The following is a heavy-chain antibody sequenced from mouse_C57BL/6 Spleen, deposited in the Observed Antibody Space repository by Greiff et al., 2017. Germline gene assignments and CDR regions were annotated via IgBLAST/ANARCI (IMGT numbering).Heavy chain of an antibody. J-gene: IGHJ3*01. CDR3: AGHEEGDMGPPRFAY. CDR1: GYTFTEYP. Sequence: QVQLQQSGAELVKPGASVKLSCKASGYTFTEYPIHWVKQRSGQGLEWIGWFYPGSGSIKYNEKFKDKATLTANKSSSTVYMELSRWTSEDSAVYCCAGHEEGDMGPPRFAYWGQGTLVTVSA. V-gene: IGHV1-62-2*01. CDR2: FYPGSGSI. D-gene: IGHD3-3*01.